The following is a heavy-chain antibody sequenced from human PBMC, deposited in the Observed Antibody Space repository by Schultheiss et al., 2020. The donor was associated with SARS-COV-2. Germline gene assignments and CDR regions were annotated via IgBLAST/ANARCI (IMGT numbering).Heavy chain of an antibody. CDR1: GYSFTSYW. Sequence: GESLKISCKGSGYSFTSYWIGWVRQMPGKGLEWMGIIYPDDSDTRYSPSFQGQVTISADKSISTAYLQWSSLKASDTAMYYCARETGRGVRGVISLSMAYWGQGTLVTVSS. CDR3: ARETGRGVRGVISLSMAY. J-gene: IGHJ1*01. CDR2: IYPDDSDT. V-gene: IGHV5-51*01. D-gene: IGHD3-10*01.